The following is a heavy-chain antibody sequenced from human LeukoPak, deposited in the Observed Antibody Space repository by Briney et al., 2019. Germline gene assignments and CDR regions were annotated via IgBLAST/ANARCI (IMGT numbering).Heavy chain of an antibody. D-gene: IGHD5-12*01. CDR2: IYPGDSNT. Sequence: GESLKISRNGSGYSFNSYWIGRVRQMPGKGLEWRGIIYPGDSNTRYSPSFQGQVTISADKSISTAYLQWSSLNASDSAIYYCARHVDYFYYMDVWGKGTTVTVS. CDR3: ARHVDYFYYMDV. CDR1: GYSFNSYW. J-gene: IGHJ6*03. V-gene: IGHV5-51*01.